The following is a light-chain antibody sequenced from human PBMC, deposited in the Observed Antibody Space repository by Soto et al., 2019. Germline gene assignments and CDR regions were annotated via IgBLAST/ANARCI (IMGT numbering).Light chain of an antibody. V-gene: IGLV2-11*01. CDR3: CLYAGSYNRV. J-gene: IGLJ1*01. Sequence: QSVLTQPRSVSGSPGQSVTISCTGTSSDVGGYNYVSWYQQHPGKAPKLMIYDVGKRPSGVADRFSGAKSDNPAPLTISGLQAEDEAGYYCCLYAGSYNRVFVTGPKLPLL. CDR2: DVG. CDR1: SSDVGGYNY.